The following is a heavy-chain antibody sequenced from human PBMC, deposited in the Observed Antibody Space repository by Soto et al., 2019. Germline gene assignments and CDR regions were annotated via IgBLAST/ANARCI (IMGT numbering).Heavy chain of an antibody. J-gene: IGHJ4*02. CDR3: ARVGGATMRAPAFDY. CDR2: IIPIFGTA. Sequence: QVQLVQSGAEVKKPGSSVKVSCRASGGTFSSYAISWVRQAPGQGLEWMGGIIPIFGTANYAQKLQGRVTITADESTSTAYMERSSLRSEDTAVYYCARVGGATMRAPAFDYWGQGTLVTVSS. V-gene: IGHV1-69*01. D-gene: IGHD1-26*01. CDR1: GGTFSSYA.